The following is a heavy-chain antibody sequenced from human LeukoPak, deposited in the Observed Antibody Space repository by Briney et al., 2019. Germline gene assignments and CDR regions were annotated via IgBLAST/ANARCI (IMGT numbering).Heavy chain of an antibody. D-gene: IGHD2/OR15-2a*01. CDR1: GFTFTNYG. CDR3: ARDWFHAIDY. Sequence: GGSLRLSCVASGFTFTNYGMNWVRQTPGKGLEWVSGFSGGSAYYSDSVKGRFTISRDNSRNTLYLQMNSLRAEDTAVYYCARDWFHAIDYWGQGTLVTVSS. V-gene: IGHV3-23*01. J-gene: IGHJ4*02. CDR2: FSGGSA.